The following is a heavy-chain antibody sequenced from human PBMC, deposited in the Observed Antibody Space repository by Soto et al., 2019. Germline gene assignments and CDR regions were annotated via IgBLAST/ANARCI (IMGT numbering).Heavy chain of an antibody. CDR3: ASSHAGAHITAAVH. CDR2: IYPSGST. D-gene: IGHD6-13*01. V-gene: IGHV4-30-2*01. CDR1: GGSISSGGYS. J-gene: IGHJ4*02. Sequence: QLQLQESGSGLVKPSQTLSLTCAVSGGSISSGGYSLSWIRQPPGKGLEWFGYIYPSGSTYYNPSLKSRVTISVDRSKNHFSLKLSSVTAADTAVYYCASSHAGAHITAAVHWGQGTLVTVSS.